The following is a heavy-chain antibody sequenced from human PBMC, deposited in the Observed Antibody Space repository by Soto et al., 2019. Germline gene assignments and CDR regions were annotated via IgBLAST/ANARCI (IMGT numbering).Heavy chain of an antibody. V-gene: IGHV4-31*03. CDR1: CGSITSGGYY. J-gene: IGHJ5*02. CDR3: ARDTIHFGVALQTGFEP. CDR2: IFYTGTT. Sequence: LSLTCPVSCGSITSGGYYWNWILQHPVKGLEWIGYIFYTGTTRYNSALQSRVSISVDSTKNHFSLKLTSVTAADTAVYYCARDTIHFGVALQTGFEPWGPGTLVIVSS. D-gene: IGHD3-3*01.